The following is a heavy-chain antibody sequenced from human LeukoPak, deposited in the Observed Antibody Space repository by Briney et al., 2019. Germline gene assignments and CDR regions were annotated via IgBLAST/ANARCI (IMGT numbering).Heavy chain of an antibody. J-gene: IGHJ4*02. CDR2: SQTTKPNSCTT. CDR1: GFSITDHL. Sequence: PGGSLRLSCAAAGFSITDHLMDCVRQAPGKGMEWVGRSQTTKPNSCTTEYAASVKSRFTISRDDSKNSLYLQLNSLKTEDTAVYYCVRVATTSSGWYHFDNWGQGTLVTVSS. V-gene: IGHV3-72*01. CDR3: VRVATTSSGWYHFDN. D-gene: IGHD6-13*01.